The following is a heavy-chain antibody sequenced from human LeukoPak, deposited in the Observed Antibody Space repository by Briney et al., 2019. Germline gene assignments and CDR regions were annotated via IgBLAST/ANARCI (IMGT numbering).Heavy chain of an antibody. CDR2: IYHSEST. CDR1: GYSISSGYY. V-gene: IGHV4-38-2*02. CDR3: ARMYSSGWYGYFQH. Sequence: SETLSLTCTVSGYSISSGYYWGWIRQPPGKGLEWIGSIYHSESTYYNPSLKSRVTISVDTSKNQFSLKLSSVTAADTAVYYCARMYSSGWYGYFQHWGQGTLVTVSS. D-gene: IGHD6-19*01. J-gene: IGHJ1*01.